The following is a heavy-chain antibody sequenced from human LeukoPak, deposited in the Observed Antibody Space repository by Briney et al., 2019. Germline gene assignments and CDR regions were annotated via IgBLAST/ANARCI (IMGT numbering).Heavy chain of an antibody. CDR3: ARQSDVQYSSFDY. J-gene: IGHJ4*02. CDR1: GYSISSVYY. V-gene: IGHV4-38-2*02. CDR2: INHGGST. D-gene: IGHD5-18*01. Sequence: SETLSLTCTVSGYSISSVYYWGWIRRPPGKGLEWIGSINHGGSTDYNPSLKSRVIMSIDTSKNHFSLKLSSVTAADTAVYYCARQSDVQYSSFDYWGQGTLVTVSS.